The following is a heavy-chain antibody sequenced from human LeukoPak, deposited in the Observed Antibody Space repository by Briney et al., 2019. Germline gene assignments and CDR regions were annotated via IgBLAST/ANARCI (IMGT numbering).Heavy chain of an antibody. J-gene: IGHJ6*02. CDR1: GYTFASYD. Sequence: ASVKVSCKASGYTFASYDINWVRQATGQGLEWMGRMNPNSGNTGYAQKFQGRVTMTRNTSISTAYMELSSLRSEDTAVYYCASWYSSGWLYYYYGMDVWGQGTTVTVSS. V-gene: IGHV1-8*01. D-gene: IGHD6-19*01. CDR3: ASWYSSGWLYYYYGMDV. CDR2: MNPNSGNT.